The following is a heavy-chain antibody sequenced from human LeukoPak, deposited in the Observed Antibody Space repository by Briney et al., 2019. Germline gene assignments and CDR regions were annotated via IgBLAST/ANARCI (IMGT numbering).Heavy chain of an antibody. CDR1: YY. Sequence: YYWSWIRQPPGKGLEWIGEINHSGSTNYNPSLKSRVTISVDTSKNQFSLKLSSVTAADTAVYYCATNIVATIVYWGQGTLVTVSS. D-gene: IGHD5-12*01. J-gene: IGHJ4*02. V-gene: IGHV4-34*01. CDR2: INHSGST. CDR3: ATNIVATIVY.